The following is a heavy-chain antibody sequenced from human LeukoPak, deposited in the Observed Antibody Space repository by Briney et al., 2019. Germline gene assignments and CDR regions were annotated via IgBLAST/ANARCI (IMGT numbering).Heavy chain of an antibody. CDR3: ARGGNRFGGFYFDY. J-gene: IGHJ4*02. D-gene: IGHD3-10*01. CDR2: IHHSGRS. V-gene: IGHV4-31*03. CDR1: ADSLSSGGHY. Sequence: TLSLTCTVSADSLSSGGHYWAWIRQFPGKGLESIGFIHHSGRSRNNPSLKDRVAISVDTSRKQFALKLSSVTAADTAMFYCARGGNRFGGFYFDYWGQGIQVIVSS.